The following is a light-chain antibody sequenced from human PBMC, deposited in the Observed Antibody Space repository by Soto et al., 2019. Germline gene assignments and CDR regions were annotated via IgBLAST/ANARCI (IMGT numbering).Light chain of an antibody. CDR1: SSDIGGYNY. V-gene: IGLV2-14*03. CDR2: DVT. Sequence: QSVLTQPASVSGSPGQSITISCTGTSSDIGGYNYVSWYQQHPGKAPKLTIYDVTDRPSGTSYRFSGSKSGNTASLTISGLQAEDEADYYCASFASTSTLGVFGVGTKLTVL. CDR3: ASFASTSTLGV. J-gene: IGLJ2*01.